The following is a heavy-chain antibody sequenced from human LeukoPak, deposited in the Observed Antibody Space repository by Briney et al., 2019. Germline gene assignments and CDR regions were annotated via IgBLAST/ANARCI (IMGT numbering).Heavy chain of an antibody. Sequence: PSETLSLTCTVSGGSISSSSYYWGWIRQPPGTGLEWIGSIYYSGSTYYNPSLKSRVTISVDTSKNQFSLKLSSVTAADTAVYYCARDSPCSGGSCYSGVDYWGQGTLVTVSS. CDR3: ARDSPCSGGSCYSGVDY. J-gene: IGHJ4*02. V-gene: IGHV4-39*07. CDR2: IYYSGST. CDR1: GGSISSSSYY. D-gene: IGHD2-15*01.